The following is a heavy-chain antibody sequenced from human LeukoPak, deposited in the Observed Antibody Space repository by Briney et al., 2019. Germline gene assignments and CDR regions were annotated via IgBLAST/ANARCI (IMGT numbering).Heavy chain of an antibody. D-gene: IGHD6-19*01. CDR2: ISWNSGNI. CDR3: AKEPPGYSSGSNDY. CDR1: GFTFDDYA. J-gene: IGHJ4*02. Sequence: GRSLRLSCAASGFTFDDYAMHWVRQAPGKGLEWVSGISWNSGNIGYADSVKGRFTISRDNAKNSLYLQMNSPRAEDTALYYCAKEPPGYSSGSNDYWGQGTLVTVSS. V-gene: IGHV3-9*01.